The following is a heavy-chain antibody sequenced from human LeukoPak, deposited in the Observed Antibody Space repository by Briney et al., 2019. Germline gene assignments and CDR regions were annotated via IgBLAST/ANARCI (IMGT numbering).Heavy chain of an antibody. CDR2: IWYDGSNK. V-gene: IGHV3-33*01. D-gene: IGHD2-21*02. CDR1: GFTFSSYG. Sequence: PGRSLRLSCAASGFTFSSYGMHWVRQAPGKGLEWVAVIWYDGSNKYYADSVKGRFTISRDNSKNTLYLQMNSLRADDTAVYYCARGVSFRMVGTATDFDFWGQGTLVTVSS. CDR3: ARGVSFRMVGTATDFDF. J-gene: IGHJ4*02.